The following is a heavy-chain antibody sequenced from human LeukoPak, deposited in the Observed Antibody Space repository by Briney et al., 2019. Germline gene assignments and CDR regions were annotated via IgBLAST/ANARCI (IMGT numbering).Heavy chain of an antibody. CDR1: GYTFTSYY. CDR3: ARGAAAGTVNNWFDP. CDR2: INPSGGST. D-gene: IGHD6-13*01. J-gene: IGHJ5*02. Sequence: ASVTVSCKASGYTFTSYYMHWVRQAPGQGLEWMGIINPSGGSTSYAQKLQGRVTMTRDTSTSTVYMELSSLGSEDTAVYYCARGAAAGTVNNWFDPWGQGTLVTVSS. V-gene: IGHV1-46*01.